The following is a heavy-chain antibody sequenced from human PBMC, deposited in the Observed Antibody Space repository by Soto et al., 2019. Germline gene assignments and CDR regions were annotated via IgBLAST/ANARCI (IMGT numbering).Heavy chain of an antibody. CDR2: MNPNSGNT. CDR1: GYTFTSYD. Sequence: QVQLVQSGAEVKKPGASVKVSCKASGYTFTSYDIIWVRQATGQGLEWIGWMNPNSGNTGYAQKFQGRVTMTRNTSISTAYMELSSLRSEDTAVYYCAREGGYCSSTSCPKHYYYYYMYVWGKGTTVTVSS. V-gene: IGHV1-8*01. D-gene: IGHD2-2*01. J-gene: IGHJ6*03. CDR3: AREGGYCSSTSCPKHYYYYYMYV.